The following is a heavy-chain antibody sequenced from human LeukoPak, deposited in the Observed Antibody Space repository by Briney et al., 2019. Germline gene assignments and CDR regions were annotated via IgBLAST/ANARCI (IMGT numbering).Heavy chain of an antibody. Sequence: GGSLRLSCAASGFTVSTNFMNWVRQAPGKGLEWVSVIYSGDNTYYVDSVKGRFTISRDNSKNTLYLQMNSLRAEDTAVYFCARETRDGFNFFSHIDFWGQGTLVTVSS. V-gene: IGHV3-66*01. CDR1: GFTVSTNF. CDR2: IYSGDNT. D-gene: IGHD5-24*01. J-gene: IGHJ4*02. CDR3: ARETRDGFNFFSHIDF.